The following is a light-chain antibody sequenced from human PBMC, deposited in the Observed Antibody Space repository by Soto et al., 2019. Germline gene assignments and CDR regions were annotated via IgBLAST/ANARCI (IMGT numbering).Light chain of an antibody. J-gene: IGKJ5*01. Sequence: IQLTQSASSLSASLGDRVTITWGASQGISSYLAWYQQKPGKAPKLLIYAASTLQSGVPSRFSGSGYGTDFNLTISSLQTEDFATYYCQQLNSYPITFGQGTRLEIK. CDR1: QGISSY. CDR2: AAS. CDR3: QQLNSYPIT. V-gene: IGKV1-9*01.